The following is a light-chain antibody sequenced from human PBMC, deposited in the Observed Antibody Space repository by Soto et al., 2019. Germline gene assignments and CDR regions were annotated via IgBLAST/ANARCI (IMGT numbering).Light chain of an antibody. CDR2: YDS. CDR3: QVWDSSSDHPV. Sequence: SYELTQPPSVSVAPGKTARITCGGNNIGSKSMHWYQQKPGQAPVLVIYYDSDRPSGIPERFSGSNSGNTATLTISGVEAGDEADYYCQVWDSSSDHPVFGGGTKVTVL. CDR1: NIGSKS. V-gene: IGLV3-21*04. J-gene: IGLJ3*02.